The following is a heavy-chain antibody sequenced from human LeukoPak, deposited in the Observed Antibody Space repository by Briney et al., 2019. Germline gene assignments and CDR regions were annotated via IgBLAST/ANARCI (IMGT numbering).Heavy chain of an antibody. J-gene: IGHJ4*02. V-gene: IGHV3-7*01. D-gene: IGHD6-19*01. Sequence: PGGSLRLSCAASGFTFSRFWMTWVRQAPGKGLEWVAHIKQDGSEKDYVDSVKGRFTISRDNAKNSLYLQMNSLRAEDTAVYYCAGSGWQVYLDYWGQGTLVTVSS. CDR2: IKQDGSEK. CDR1: GFTFSRFW. CDR3: AGSGWQVYLDY.